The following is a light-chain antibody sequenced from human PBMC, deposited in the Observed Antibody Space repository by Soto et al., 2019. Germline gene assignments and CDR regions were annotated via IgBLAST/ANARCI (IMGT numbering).Light chain of an antibody. CDR3: QHYNNWPRT. Sequence: EIVMTQSPATLSVSPGERATLSCRASQSVSSNLAWYQQKPGQAPRLLIYGASTRATGIPARFSGSGSGTKCTITICSLQSEDFGVYYCQHYNNWPRTFGQGTKVEIK. J-gene: IGKJ1*01. CDR1: QSVSSN. CDR2: GAS. V-gene: IGKV3-15*01.